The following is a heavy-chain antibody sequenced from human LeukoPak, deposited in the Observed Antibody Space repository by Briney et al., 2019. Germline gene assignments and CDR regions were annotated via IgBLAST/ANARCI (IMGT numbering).Heavy chain of an antibody. CDR3: ARASMSYYDFWSGYYEFDP. CDR1: GYTFTSYD. J-gene: IGHJ5*02. CDR2: MNPNSGNT. D-gene: IGHD3-3*01. Sequence: ASVKVSCKASGYTFTSYDINWVRQATGQGLEWMGWMNPNSGNTGYAQKFQGRVTMTRNTSISTAYMELSSLRSEDTAVYYCARASMSYYDFWSGYYEFDPWGQGTLVTVSS. V-gene: IGHV1-8*01.